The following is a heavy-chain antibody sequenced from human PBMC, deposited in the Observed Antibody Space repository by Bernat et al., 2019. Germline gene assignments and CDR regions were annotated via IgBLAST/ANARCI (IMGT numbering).Heavy chain of an antibody. Sequence: EVQLVESGGGLVQPGRSLRLSCAASGFTFDDYAMHWVRQAPGKGLEWVSGISWNSGSIGYADSVKGRFTISRDNAKNSLYLQMNSLRAGDTALYYCAKVAVQGVIFDYWGQGTLVTVSS. D-gene: IGHD3-10*01. CDR2: ISWNSGSI. CDR1: GFTFDDYA. V-gene: IGHV3-9*01. J-gene: IGHJ4*02. CDR3: AKVAVQGVIFDY.